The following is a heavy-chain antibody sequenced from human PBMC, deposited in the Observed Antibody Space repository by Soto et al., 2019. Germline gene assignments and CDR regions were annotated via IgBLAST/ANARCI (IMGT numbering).Heavy chain of an antibody. J-gene: IGHJ3*02. V-gene: IGHV1-18*01. CDR2: ISAYNGST. Sequence: ATMKVSCKASGYTFTNSGISWVRKAPGQRPEWMGWISAYNGSTNYAQKLQGRVTMTTDTSTSTAYMELRSLRSDDTAVYYCAGGRRGYSGYDPYAFDIWGQGTMVTVSS. CDR1: GYTFTNSG. CDR3: AGGRRGYSGYDPYAFDI. D-gene: IGHD5-12*01.